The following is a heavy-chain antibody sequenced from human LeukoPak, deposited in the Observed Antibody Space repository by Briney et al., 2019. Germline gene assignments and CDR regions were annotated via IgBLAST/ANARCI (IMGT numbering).Heavy chain of an antibody. CDR2: IIPIFGTA. CDR1: GYTFTAYY. Sequence: GTSVKVSCEASGYTFTAYYVHWVRQAPGQGLEWMGGIIPIFGTANYAQKFQGRVTITADKSTSTAYMKLSSLRSEDTAVYYCARSVARITMIVVVKHPPEDAFDIWGQGTMVTVSS. CDR3: ARSVARITMIVVVKHPPEDAFDI. D-gene: IGHD3-22*01. J-gene: IGHJ3*02. V-gene: IGHV1-69*06.